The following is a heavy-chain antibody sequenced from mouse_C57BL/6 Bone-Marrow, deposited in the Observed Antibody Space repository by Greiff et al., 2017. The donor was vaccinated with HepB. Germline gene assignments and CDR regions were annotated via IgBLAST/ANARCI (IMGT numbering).Heavy chain of an antibody. V-gene: IGHV1-66*01. CDR2: IYHGSGNT. CDR3: ARRGSSYPFDY. D-gene: IGHD1-1*01. Sequence: QVQLQQPGAELVKPGASVKLSCKASGYTFTSYWMHWVKQRPGQGLEWIGWIYHGSGNTKYNEKFKGKATMTADTSSSTAYMQLSSLTSEDSAGYYCARRGSSYPFDYWGQGTTLTVSS. CDR1: GYTFTSYW. J-gene: IGHJ2*01.